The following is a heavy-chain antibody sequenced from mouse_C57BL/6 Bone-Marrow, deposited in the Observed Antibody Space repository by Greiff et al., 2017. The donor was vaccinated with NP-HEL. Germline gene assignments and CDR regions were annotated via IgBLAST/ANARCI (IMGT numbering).Heavy chain of an antibody. CDR1: GYTFTDYY. CDR3: ARSERRPFDY. J-gene: IGHJ2*01. CDR2: IYPGSGNT. V-gene: IGHV1-76*01. Sequence: VQLQESGAELVRPGASVKLSCKASGYTFTDYYINWVKQRPGQGLEWIARIYPGSGNTYYNEKFKGKATLTAEKSSSTAYMQLSSLTSEDSAVYFCARSERRPFDYWGQGTTLTVSS. D-gene: IGHD3-2*02.